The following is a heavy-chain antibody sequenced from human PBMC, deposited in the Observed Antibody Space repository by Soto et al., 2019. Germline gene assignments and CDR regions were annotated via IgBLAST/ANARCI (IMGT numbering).Heavy chain of an antibody. Sequence: QVQLVQSGAEVKKPGSSVKVSCKASGGTFSSYAISWVRQAPGQGLEWMGGIIPIFGTANDAQKFQGRVTITADKSMSTDYKELSSLRSEDTAVYYCERPKRTGDYINHGGVCYYGMDVWGQGTTVTVSS. CDR1: GGTFSSYA. J-gene: IGHJ6*02. CDR2: IIPIFGTA. D-gene: IGHD4-4*01. V-gene: IGHV1-69*14. CDR3: ERPKRTGDYINHGGVCYYGMDV.